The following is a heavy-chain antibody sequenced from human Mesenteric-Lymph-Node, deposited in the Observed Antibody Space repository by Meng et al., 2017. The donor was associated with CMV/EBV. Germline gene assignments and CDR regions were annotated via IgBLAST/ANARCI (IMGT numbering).Heavy chain of an antibody. J-gene: IGHJ4*02. CDR3: ARVISWQQLAPGGY. Sequence: ASVKVSCKASGYTFTNYDINWVRQATGQGLEWMGWMNPITGNTGYAQKLQGRVTMTTDTSTSTAYMELRSLRSDDTAVYYCARVISWQQLAPGGYWGQGTLVTVSS. CDR2: MNPITGNT. CDR1: GYTFTNYD. D-gene: IGHD6-13*01. V-gene: IGHV1-8*02.